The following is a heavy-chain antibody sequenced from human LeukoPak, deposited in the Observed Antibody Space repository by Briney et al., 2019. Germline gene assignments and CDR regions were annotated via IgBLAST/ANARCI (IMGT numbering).Heavy chain of an antibody. Sequence: NPSETLSLTCAVYGGSFSGYYWSWIRQPPGKGLEWIGEINHSGSTNYNPSLKSRVTISVDTSKNQFSPKLSSVTAADTAVYYCARGLSDAFDIWGQGTMVTVSS. CDR1: GGSFSGYY. CDR2: INHSGST. CDR3: ARGLSDAFDI. J-gene: IGHJ3*02. V-gene: IGHV4-34*01.